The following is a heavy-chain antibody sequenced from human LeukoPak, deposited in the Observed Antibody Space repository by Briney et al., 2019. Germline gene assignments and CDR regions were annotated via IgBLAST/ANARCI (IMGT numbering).Heavy chain of an antibody. Sequence: SGPTLVNPPQTLTLTCTFSGFSLGTRGRCVSWMRQPPGKALEWLTRNDWDDDKYYSASLKTRLTISRDTSKNQVVLTMTNMDPVDTARYYCARRYCSGGSCYSEYDYFDYWGQGTLVTVSS. CDR1: GFSLGTRGRC. CDR3: ARRYCSGGSCYSEYDYFDY. D-gene: IGHD2-15*01. CDR2: NDWDDDK. J-gene: IGHJ4*02. V-gene: IGHV2-70*11.